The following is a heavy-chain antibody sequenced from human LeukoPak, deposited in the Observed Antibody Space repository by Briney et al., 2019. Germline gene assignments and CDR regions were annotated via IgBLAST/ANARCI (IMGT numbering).Heavy chain of an antibody. V-gene: IGHV3-23*01. CDR1: GFTFSTYA. D-gene: IGHD1-20*01. CDR3: ARVLTGMSDKAFDI. Sequence: GGSLRLSCAASGFTFSTYAMSWVRQAPGKGLEWVSTISGSGANTYYADSVRGRFTISRDNSKNTLYLQMNSLRAEDTAVYYCARVLTGMSDKAFDIWGQGTMVTASS. CDR2: ISGSGANT. J-gene: IGHJ3*02.